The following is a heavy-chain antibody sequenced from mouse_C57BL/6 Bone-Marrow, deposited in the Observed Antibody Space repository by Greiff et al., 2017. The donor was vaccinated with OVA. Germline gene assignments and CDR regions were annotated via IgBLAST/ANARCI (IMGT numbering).Heavy chain of an antibody. V-gene: IGHV14-4*01. CDR3: TTCMVTEPFDY. CDR1: GFNIKDDY. CDR2: IDPENGDT. J-gene: IGHJ2*01. Sequence: VQLQQSGAELVRPGASVKLSCTASGFNIKDDYMHWVKQRPEQGLEWIGWIDPENGDTEYASKFQGKATITADTSSNTAYLQLSSLTSEDTAVYYCTTCMVTEPFDYWGQGTTLTVSS. D-gene: IGHD2-10*02.